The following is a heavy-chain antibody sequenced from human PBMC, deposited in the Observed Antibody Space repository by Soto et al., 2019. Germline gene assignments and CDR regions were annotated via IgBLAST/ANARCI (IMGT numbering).Heavy chain of an antibody. J-gene: IGHJ4*02. Sequence: GGSLRLSCAASGFTFSSYAMSSVRQAPGKGLEWVSAISGSGGSTYYADSVKGRFTISRDNSKNTLYLQMNSLRAEDTAVYYCAKTTWSKVIGYVYFDSWGPGPLVTVSS. CDR1: GFTFSSYA. CDR3: AKTTWSKVIGYVYFDS. CDR2: ISGSGGST. D-gene: IGHD2-21*01. V-gene: IGHV3-23*01.